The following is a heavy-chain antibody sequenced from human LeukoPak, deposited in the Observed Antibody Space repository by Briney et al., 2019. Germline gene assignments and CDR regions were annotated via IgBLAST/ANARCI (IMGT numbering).Heavy chain of an antibody. D-gene: IGHD4-17*01. CDR2: ISVGGDST. CDR1: GFPFSSYA. CDR3: AKDPQTFDGDYGDT. Sequence: GVSPRLSCAASGFPFSSYAMTWVRQPPGKGLEWVASISVGGDSTYYADSVKGRFTISRDNSKNTLYLQMDSLRAEDTAVYYCAKDPQTFDGDYGDTWGQGTLVTVSS. V-gene: IGHV3-23*01. J-gene: IGHJ4*02.